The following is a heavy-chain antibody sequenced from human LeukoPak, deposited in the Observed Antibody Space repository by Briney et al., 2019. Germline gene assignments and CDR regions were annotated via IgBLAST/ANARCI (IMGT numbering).Heavy chain of an antibody. CDR2: ISGSGGST. Sequence: GGSLRLSCAASGFTFSSYAMSWVRQAPGKGLEWVSAISGSGGSTYYADSVKGRFTISRDNSKNTLYLQMNSLRAEDTAVYYCAKDGGGYYYDSSGYYSDYWGQGTLVTVSS. D-gene: IGHD3-22*01. CDR3: AKDGGGYYYDSSGYYSDY. J-gene: IGHJ4*02. CDR1: GFTFSSYA. V-gene: IGHV3-23*01.